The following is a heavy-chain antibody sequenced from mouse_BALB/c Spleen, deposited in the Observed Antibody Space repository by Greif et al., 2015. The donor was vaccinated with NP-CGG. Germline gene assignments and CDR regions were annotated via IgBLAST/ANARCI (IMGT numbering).Heavy chain of an antibody. Sequence: QVQLKQSGAELVKPGASVKMSCKASGYTFTSYWMHWVKQRPGQGLEWIGVIDPSDSYTSYNQKFKGKATLTVDTSSSTAYMQLSSLTSEDSAVYYCTRYCADYYAMDYWGRGTSVTVSS. D-gene: IGHD6-1*01. CDR3: TRYCADYYAMDY. J-gene: IGHJ4*01. V-gene: IGHV1S127*01. CDR2: IDPSDSYT. CDR1: GYTFTSYW.